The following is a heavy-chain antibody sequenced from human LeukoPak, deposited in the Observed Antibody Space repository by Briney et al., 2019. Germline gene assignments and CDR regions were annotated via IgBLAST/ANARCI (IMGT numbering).Heavy chain of an antibody. J-gene: IGHJ6*02. V-gene: IGHV1-69*13. D-gene: IGHD6-13*01. CDR1: GGTFGSYA. Sequence: GASVKVSCKASGGTFGSYAISWVRQAPGQGLEWMGGIIPIFGTANYAQKFQGRVTITADESTSTAYMELSSLRSEDTAVYYCARGSSSWYSPPYYYYGMDVWGQGTTVTVSS. CDR3: ARGSSSWYSPPYYYYGMDV. CDR2: IIPIFGTA.